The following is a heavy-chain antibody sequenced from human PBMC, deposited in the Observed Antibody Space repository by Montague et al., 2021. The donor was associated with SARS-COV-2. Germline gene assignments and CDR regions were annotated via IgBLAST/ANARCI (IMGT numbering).Heavy chain of an antibody. J-gene: IGHJ3*02. D-gene: IGHD3-3*01. CDR2: MNSDGSSR. Sequence: SLRLSCAASGFTFSSYWMHWVRQAPGKGLVWVSHMNSDGSSRGYADAVRGRFTISRDNAKNTLYLEMSSLRAEDTAVYYCTKGGYYRFDAFDIWGQGTMATVSS. CDR3: TKGGYYRFDAFDI. CDR1: GFTFSSYW. V-gene: IGHV3-74*01.